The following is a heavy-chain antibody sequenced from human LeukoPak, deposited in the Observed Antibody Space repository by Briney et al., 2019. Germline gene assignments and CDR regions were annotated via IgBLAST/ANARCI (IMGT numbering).Heavy chain of an antibody. D-gene: IGHD6-6*01. CDR3: AKSGSSSFRY. CDR1: GITFSSYA. V-gene: IGHV3-23*01. Sequence: GGSLRLSCAAAGITFSSYAMSLVRQAPGKGLEWVSAISGSGGSTYYADSVKGRFTISRDNSKNTLYLQMNSLRAEDTAVYYCAKSGSSSFRYWGQGTLVTVSS. J-gene: IGHJ4*02. CDR2: ISGSGGST.